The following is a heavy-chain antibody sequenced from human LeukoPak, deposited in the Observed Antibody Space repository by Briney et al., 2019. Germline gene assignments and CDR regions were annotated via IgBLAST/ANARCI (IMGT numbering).Heavy chain of an antibody. V-gene: IGHV4-39*01. J-gene: IGHJ4*02. D-gene: IGHD5-24*01. CDR1: GDSISGSSYY. CDR3: ASADGYKIDY. Sequence: SETLSLTCTVSGDSISGSSYYWGWLRQPPGKRLEWIGNIYYGGSTYYNPSLKSRVSISVDTSNNQFSLKVSSVTAADTAVYYCASADGYKIDYWGQGTLVTVSS. CDR2: IYYGGST.